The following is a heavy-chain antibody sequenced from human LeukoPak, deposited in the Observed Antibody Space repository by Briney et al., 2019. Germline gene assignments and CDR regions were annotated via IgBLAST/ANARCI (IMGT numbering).Heavy chain of an antibody. CDR1: GGSISSGSYY. Sequence: SETLSLTCTVSGGSISSGSYYWSWIRQPAGKGLEWIGRIYTSGSTNYNPSLKSRVTISVDKSKNHFSVKLSSVTAADTAVYYCARDQYYGSGSYSGFDYWGQGTLVTVSS. V-gene: IGHV4-61*02. D-gene: IGHD3-10*01. J-gene: IGHJ4*02. CDR3: ARDQYYGSGSYSGFDY. CDR2: IYTSGST.